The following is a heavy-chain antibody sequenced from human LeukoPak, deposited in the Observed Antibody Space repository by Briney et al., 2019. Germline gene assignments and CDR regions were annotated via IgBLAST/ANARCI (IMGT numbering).Heavy chain of an antibody. CDR3: ARGGAAFWSGWAPPLNWFDP. D-gene: IGHD3-3*01. V-gene: IGHV4-4*07. Sequence: PSETLSLTCTVSGGAISRYYWGWSRQPAGEGLEWIGGIYTSGSTNYKPPLTSRVTMSVDTSRNQFSLKLSSVTPPDTAVYYCARGGAAFWSGWAPPLNWFDPGGQGTLVTVSS. CDR1: GGAISRYY. CDR2: IYTSGST. J-gene: IGHJ5*02.